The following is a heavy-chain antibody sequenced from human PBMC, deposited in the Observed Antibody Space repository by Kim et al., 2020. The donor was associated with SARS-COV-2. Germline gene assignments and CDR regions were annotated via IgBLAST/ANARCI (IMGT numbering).Heavy chain of an antibody. CDR3: AKVLGLVYSTKLDQ. J-gene: IGHJ4*02. Sequence: GGSLRLSCTASGFIFNNFAMTWVRQAPGKGLEWVSAIAGLGIGKIYADSVTGRFTISRDNSKNTLYLQMDSLRAEDTAVYYCAKVLGLVYSTKLDQWGQGTRVTVS. D-gene: IGHD6-13*01. CDR1: GFIFNNFA. V-gene: IGHV3-23*01. CDR2: IAGLGIGK.